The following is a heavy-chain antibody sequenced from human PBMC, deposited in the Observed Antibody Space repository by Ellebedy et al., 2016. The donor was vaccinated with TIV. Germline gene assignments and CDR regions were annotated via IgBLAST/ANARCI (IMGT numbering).Heavy chain of an antibody. CDR2: INPSGGST. D-gene: IGHD6-6*01. CDR3: ARGLRRESIAARVFDY. J-gene: IGHJ4*02. Sequence: ASVKVSCXASGYTFTSYYMHWVRQAPGQGLEWMGIINPSGGSTSYAQKFQGRVTMTRDTSTSTVYMELSSLRSADTAVYYCARGLRRESIAARVFDYWGQGTPVTVSS. V-gene: IGHV1-46*01. CDR1: GYTFTSYY.